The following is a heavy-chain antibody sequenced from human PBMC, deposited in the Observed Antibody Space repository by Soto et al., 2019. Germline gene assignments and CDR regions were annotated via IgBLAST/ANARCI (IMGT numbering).Heavy chain of an antibody. CDR2: IWYDGSNK. D-gene: IGHD2-2*01. V-gene: IGHV3-33*08. CDR1: GFTFSSYG. CDR3: ARGAPYCISTSCDDY. Sequence: PGGSLRLSCAAFGFTFSSYGMHWVRQAPGKGLEWVAVIWYDGSNKYYADSVKGRFTISRDNSKNTLYLQMNSLRAEDTAVYYCARGAPYCISTSCDDYWGQGTLVTVSS. J-gene: IGHJ4*02.